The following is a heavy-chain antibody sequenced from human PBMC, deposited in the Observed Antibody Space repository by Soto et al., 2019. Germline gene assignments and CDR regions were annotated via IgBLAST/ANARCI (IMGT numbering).Heavy chain of an antibody. D-gene: IGHD2-15*01. V-gene: IGHV3-33*01. Sequence: QVQLVESGGGVVQPGRSLRLSCAASGFTFSSYGMHWVRQAPGKGLEWVAVIWYDGSNKYYADSVKGRFTISRDNSKNTLYLQMNSLRAEDTAVYYCARDLLRNYWYFDLWGRGTLVTVSS. CDR3: ARDLLRNYWYFDL. J-gene: IGHJ2*01. CDR2: IWYDGSNK. CDR1: GFTFSSYG.